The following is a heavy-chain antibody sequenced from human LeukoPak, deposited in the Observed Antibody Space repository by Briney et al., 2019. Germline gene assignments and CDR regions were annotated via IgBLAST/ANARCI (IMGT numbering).Heavy chain of an antibody. Sequence: KPGGSLILSCAASGFTLSTYSMNWVRQPPGKGLEWVSSISRSSVHIFYADSVKGRFTISRDNAKNSLYLQMNSLRAEDTAVYYCARPNDYDSSGYYYYGMDVWGQGTTVTVSS. CDR1: GFTLSTYS. J-gene: IGHJ6*02. CDR2: ISRSSVHI. D-gene: IGHD3-22*01. V-gene: IGHV3-21*01. CDR3: ARPNDYDSSGYYYYGMDV.